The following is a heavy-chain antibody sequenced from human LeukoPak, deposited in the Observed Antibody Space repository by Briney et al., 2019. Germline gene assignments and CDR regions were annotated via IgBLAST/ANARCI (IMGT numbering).Heavy chain of an antibody. Sequence: GGSLRLSCAASGFTFSSFEMNWVRQAPGKGLEWVSYISSSGRTIKYADSVKGRFTISRDNAKNSLYLQMISLRAEGTAVYYCAKDDFMGNWGQGTLVTVSS. CDR3: AKDDFMGN. CDR1: GFTFSSFE. J-gene: IGHJ4*02. CDR2: ISSSGRTI. D-gene: IGHD2-15*01. V-gene: IGHV3-48*03.